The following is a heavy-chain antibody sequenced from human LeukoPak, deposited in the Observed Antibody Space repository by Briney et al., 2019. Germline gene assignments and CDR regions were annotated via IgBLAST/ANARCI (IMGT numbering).Heavy chain of an antibody. D-gene: IGHD4-11*01. CDR1: GGSISSYY. V-gene: IGHV4-4*09. CDR3: ARTTDSYLDY. Sequence: SETLSLTCTVSGGSISSYYWSWIRHPPGKGLEWIGYIYTSGSTNYNPSLKSRVTISVDTSKNQFSLKLSSVTAADTAVYYCARTTDSYLDYWGQGTLVTVSS. J-gene: IGHJ4*02. CDR2: IYTSGST.